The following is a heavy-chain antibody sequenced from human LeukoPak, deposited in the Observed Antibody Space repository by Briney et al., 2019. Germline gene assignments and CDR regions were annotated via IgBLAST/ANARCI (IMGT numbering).Heavy chain of an antibody. CDR2: IRSKAYGGTT. CDR3: TRSVVTAYPRAFDI. D-gene: IGHD2-21*02. CDR1: GFTFGDYA. V-gene: IGHV3-49*03. Sequence: GGSLRLSCTASGFTFGDYAMSWFRQAPGKGLEWVGFIRSKAYGGTTEYAASVKGRFTISRDDSKSIAYLQMNSLKTEDTAVYYCTRSVVTAYPRAFDIWGQETMVTVSS. J-gene: IGHJ3*02.